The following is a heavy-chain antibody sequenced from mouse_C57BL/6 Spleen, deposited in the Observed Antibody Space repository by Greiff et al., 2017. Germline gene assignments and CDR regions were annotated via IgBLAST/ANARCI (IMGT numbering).Heavy chain of an antibody. D-gene: IGHD2-3*01. V-gene: IGHV1-64*01. CDR1: GYTFTGYW. J-gene: IGHJ2*01. Sequence: QVQLQQSGAELMKPGASVKLSCKATGYTFTGYWIEWVKQRPGHGLEWIGMIHPNSGSTNYNEKFKSKATLTVDKSSSTAYMQLSSLTSEDSAVYYCARESNDGYYVDYWGQGTTLTVSS. CDR3: ARESNDGYYVDY. CDR2: IHPNSGST.